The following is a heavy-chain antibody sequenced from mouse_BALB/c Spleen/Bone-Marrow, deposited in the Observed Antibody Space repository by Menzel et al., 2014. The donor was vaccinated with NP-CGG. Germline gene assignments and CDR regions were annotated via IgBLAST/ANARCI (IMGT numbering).Heavy chain of an antibody. Sequence: VQLQQSGAELVKPGASVKLSCRVSGYTFTNYFVYWVKQRPGQGLEWIGEINPSNDTPNFNEKFKSKATLTVDKSSSSAYMQLSRLTSEDSAVYYCTRSGYYGYGWYFDVWGAGTTVTVSS. CDR3: TRSGYYGYGWYFDV. J-gene: IGHJ1*01. D-gene: IGHD1-2*01. CDR1: GYTFTNYF. V-gene: IGHV1S81*02. CDR2: INPSNDTP.